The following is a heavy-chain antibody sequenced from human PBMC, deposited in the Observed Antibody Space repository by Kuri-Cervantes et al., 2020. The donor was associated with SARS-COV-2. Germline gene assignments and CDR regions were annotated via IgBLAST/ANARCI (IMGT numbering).Heavy chain of an antibody. CDR1: GFTFSSYA. D-gene: IGHD2-15*01. Sequence: GESLKISCAASGFTFSSYAMHWVRQAPGKGLEWVAVISYDGSNKYYADSVKGRFTISRDNSKNTLYPQMNSLRAEDTAVYYCARPQGYCSGGSCPDAFDIWGQGTMVTVSS. CDR3: ARPQGYCSGGSCPDAFDI. J-gene: IGHJ3*02. CDR2: ISYDGSNK. V-gene: IGHV3-30-3*01.